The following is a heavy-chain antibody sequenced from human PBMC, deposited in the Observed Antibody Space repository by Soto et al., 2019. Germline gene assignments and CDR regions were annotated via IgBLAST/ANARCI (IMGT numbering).Heavy chain of an antibody. J-gene: IGHJ4*02. Sequence: PSLTCAVYGGSFSGYYWSWIRQPPGKGLEWIGEINHSGSTNYNPSLKSRVTISVDTSKNQFSLKLSSVTAADTAVYYCARFPSDYWGPGTLVTVSS. V-gene: IGHV4-34*01. CDR3: ARFPSDY. CDR2: INHSGST. CDR1: GGSFSGYY.